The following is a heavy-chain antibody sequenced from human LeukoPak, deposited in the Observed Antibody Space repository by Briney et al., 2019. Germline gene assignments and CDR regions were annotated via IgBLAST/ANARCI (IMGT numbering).Heavy chain of an antibody. D-gene: IGHD6-13*01. CDR3: AKAPRNSSTMLDY. V-gene: IGHV1-69*13. J-gene: IGHJ4*02. CDR2: IIPIFGTA. Sequence: VASVKVSCKASGGTFSSYAISWVRQAPGQGLEWMGGIIPIFGTANYAQKFQGRVTITADESTSTAYMELSSLRSEDTAVYYCAKAPRNSSTMLDYWGQGTLVTVSS. CDR1: GGTFSSYA.